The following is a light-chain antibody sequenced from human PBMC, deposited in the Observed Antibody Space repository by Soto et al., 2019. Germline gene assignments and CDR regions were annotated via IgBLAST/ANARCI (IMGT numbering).Light chain of an antibody. V-gene: IGLV2-14*01. CDR1: SSDVGGYNY. J-gene: IGLJ1*01. CDR2: DVS. Sequence: QSALTQPAPVSGSPGQSIAISCTGTSSDVGGYNYVSWYQQHPVKAPKLMVYDVSNRPSGVSNRFSGSKSGNTASLTISGLQAEDEADYYCSSYTSSSTYVFGTGTKVTVL. CDR3: SSYTSSSTYV.